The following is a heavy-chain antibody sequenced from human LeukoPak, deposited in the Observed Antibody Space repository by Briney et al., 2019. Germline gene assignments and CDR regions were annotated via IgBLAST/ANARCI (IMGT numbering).Heavy chain of an antibody. CDR1: GYTFTGYY. D-gene: IGHD1-26*01. J-gene: IGHJ6*03. Sequence: ASVKASCKASGYTFTGYYMHWVRQAPGQGLEWMGWINPNSGGTNYAQKFQGRVTMTRDTSISTAYMELSRLRSDDTAVYYCASGGTRASYYYYMDVWGKGTTVTVSS. CDR3: ASGGTRASYYYYMDV. CDR2: INPNSGGT. V-gene: IGHV1-2*02.